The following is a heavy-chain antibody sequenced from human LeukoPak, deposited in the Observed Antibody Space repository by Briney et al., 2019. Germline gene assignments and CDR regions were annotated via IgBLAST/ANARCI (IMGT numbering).Heavy chain of an antibody. CDR3: EWFGQNGQFDY. CDR2: IIPIFGTA. Sequence: SVKVSCKASGGTFSSYAISWVRQAPGQGLEWMGGIIPIFGTANYAQKFQGRVTITADESTSTAYMELSSLRSEDTAVYYCEWFGQNGQFDYWGQGTLVTVSS. D-gene: IGHD3-10*01. V-gene: IGHV1-69*13. J-gene: IGHJ4*02. CDR1: GGTFSSYA.